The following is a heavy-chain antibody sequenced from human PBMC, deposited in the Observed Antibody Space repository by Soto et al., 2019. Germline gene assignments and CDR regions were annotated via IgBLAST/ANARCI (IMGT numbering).Heavy chain of an antibody. Sequence: PGGSLRLSCTASGFTFGDYAMSWFRQAPGKGLEWVGFIRSKAYGVTTEYAASVKGRFTISRDDSKSIAYLQMNSLKTEDTAVYYCTRVSETYYYDSSGYLGAFEIWGQGTMVTVSS. CDR1: GFTFGDYA. D-gene: IGHD3-22*01. J-gene: IGHJ3*02. CDR2: IRSKAYGVTT. V-gene: IGHV3-49*03. CDR3: TRVSETYYYDSSGYLGAFEI.